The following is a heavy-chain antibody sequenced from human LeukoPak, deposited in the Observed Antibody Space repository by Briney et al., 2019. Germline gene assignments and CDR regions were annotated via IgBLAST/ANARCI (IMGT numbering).Heavy chain of an antibody. CDR3: ARGGLPLGGWAPAFNGFDP. Sequence: SETLSLTCAVYGGSFSGYYWSWIRQPPGKGLEWIGEINHSGSTNYNPSLKSRVTISVDTSKNQFSLKLSSVTAADTAVYYCARGGLPLGGWAPAFNGFDPWGQGTLVTVSS. J-gene: IGHJ5*02. V-gene: IGHV4-34*01. CDR2: INHSGST. D-gene: IGHD1-26*01. CDR1: GGSFSGYY.